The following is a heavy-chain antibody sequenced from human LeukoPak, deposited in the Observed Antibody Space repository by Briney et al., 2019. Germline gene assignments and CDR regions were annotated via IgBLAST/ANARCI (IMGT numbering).Heavy chain of an antibody. D-gene: IGHD6-6*01. CDR2: IIPIFGTA. Sequence: GASVKVSCKASGGTFSSYAISWVRQAPGQGLEWMGGIIPIFGTANYAQKFQGRDTTTADESTSTAYMELSSLRSEDTAVYYCARGSIAARTFDNWGQGTLVTVSS. V-gene: IGHV1-69*13. CDR1: GGTFSSYA. J-gene: IGHJ4*02. CDR3: ARGSIAARTFDN.